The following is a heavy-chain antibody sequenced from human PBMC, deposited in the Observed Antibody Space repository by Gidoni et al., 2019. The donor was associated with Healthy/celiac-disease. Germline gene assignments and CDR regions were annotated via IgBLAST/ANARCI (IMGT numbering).Heavy chain of an antibody. CDR3: ARDFDYGDYGDY. CDR2: ISSSSSYI. D-gene: IGHD4-17*01. Sequence: EVQLVESGGGLVKPGGSLRLSCAASGFTFSSYSMNWVRPAPGKGLEWVSSISSSSSYIYYADSVKGRFTISRDNAKNSLYLQMNSLRAEDTAVYYCARDFDYGDYGDYWGQGTLVTVSS. V-gene: IGHV3-21*01. J-gene: IGHJ4*02. CDR1: GFTFSSYS.